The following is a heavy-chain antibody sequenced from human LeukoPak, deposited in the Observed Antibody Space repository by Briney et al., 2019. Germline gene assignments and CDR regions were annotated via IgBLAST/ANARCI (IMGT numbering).Heavy chain of an antibody. D-gene: IGHD5-12*01. V-gene: IGHV1-2*02. CDR3: ARPRGYSGYERANNWFDP. Sequence: ASVKVSCKASGYTFTGYYMHWVRQAPGQGLEWMGWSNPNSGGTNYAQKFQGRVTMTRDTSISTAYMELSRLRSDDTAVYYCARPRGYSGYERANNWFDPWGQGTLVTVSS. CDR1: GYTFTGYY. CDR2: SNPNSGGT. J-gene: IGHJ5*02.